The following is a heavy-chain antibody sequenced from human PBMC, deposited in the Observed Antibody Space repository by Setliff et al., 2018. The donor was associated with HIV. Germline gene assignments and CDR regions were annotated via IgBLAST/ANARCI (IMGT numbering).Heavy chain of an antibody. CDR2: IYYSGST. J-gene: IGHJ4*02. D-gene: IGHD3-22*01. CDR1: GGSISSSSYY. CDR3: ASLPPLYDSSGYYFDY. Sequence: SETLSLTCTVSGGSISSSSYYWGWIRQPPGKGLEWIGSIYYSGSTYYNPSLNSRVTISVDASKNQFSLRLSSVTAADTAVYYCASLPPLYDSSGYYFDYWGQGTLVTVPQ. V-gene: IGHV4-39*01.